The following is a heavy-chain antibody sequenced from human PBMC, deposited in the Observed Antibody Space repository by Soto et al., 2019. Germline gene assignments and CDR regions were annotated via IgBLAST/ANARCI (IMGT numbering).Heavy chain of an antibody. D-gene: IGHD1-26*01. V-gene: IGHV3-33*01. Sequence: GGSLRLSCAASGFTFSSYGMHWVRQAPGKGLEWVAVIWYDGSNKYYADSVKGRFTISRDNSKNTLYLQMNSLRAEDTAVYYCAREEQWELLRRPLGYWGQGTLVTVSS. CDR1: GFTFSSYG. J-gene: IGHJ4*02. CDR2: IWYDGSNK. CDR3: AREEQWELLRRPLGY.